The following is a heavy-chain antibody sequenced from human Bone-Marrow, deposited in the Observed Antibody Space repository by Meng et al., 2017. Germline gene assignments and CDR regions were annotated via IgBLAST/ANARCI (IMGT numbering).Heavy chain of an antibody. V-gene: IGHV4-59*01. D-gene: IGHD3-22*01. J-gene: IGHJ3*02. CDR3: AREDYYDSSGYWGAFDT. Sequence: SETLSLTCTVSGGSISSYYWSWIRQPPGKGLEWIGYIYYSGSTNYNPSLKSRVTISVDTSKNQFSLKLSSVTAADTAVYYCAREDYYDSSGYWGAFDTWGQGTMVTVSS. CDR2: IYYSGST. CDR1: GGSISSYY.